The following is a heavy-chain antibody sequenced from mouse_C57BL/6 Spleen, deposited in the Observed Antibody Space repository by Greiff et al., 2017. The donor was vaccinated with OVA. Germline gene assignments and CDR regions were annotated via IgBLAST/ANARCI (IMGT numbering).Heavy chain of an antibody. Sequence: VQLQQSGAELVRPGTSVKVSCKASGYAFTNYLIEWVKQRPGQGLEWIGVINPGSGGTNYNEKFKGKATLTADKSSSTAYMQLSSLTSEDSAVYFCARLGYSYAMDYWGQGTSVTVSS. CDR1: GYAFTNYL. D-gene: IGHD2-3*01. CDR2: INPGSGGT. V-gene: IGHV1-54*01. CDR3: ARLGYSYAMDY. J-gene: IGHJ4*01.